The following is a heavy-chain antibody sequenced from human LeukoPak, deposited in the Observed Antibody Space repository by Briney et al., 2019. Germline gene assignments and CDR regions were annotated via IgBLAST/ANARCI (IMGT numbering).Heavy chain of an antibody. CDR1: GFTFSSYW. D-gene: IGHD5-18*01. CDR2: IKQDGSEK. CDR3: ARGGIQLWFGLASY. V-gene: IGHV3-7*01. J-gene: IGHJ4*02. Sequence: GGSLRLSCAASGFTFSSYWMSWVRQAPGKGLEWVANIKQDGSEKYYVDSVKGRFTISRDNAKNSLYLQMNSLRAEDTAVYYCARGGIQLWFGLASYWGQGTLVTVSS.